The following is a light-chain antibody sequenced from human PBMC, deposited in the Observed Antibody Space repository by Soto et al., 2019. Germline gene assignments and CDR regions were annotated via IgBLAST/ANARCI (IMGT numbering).Light chain of an antibody. CDR2: DVS. J-gene: IGLJ1*01. V-gene: IGLV2-14*01. CDR1: SSDVGAYKY. Sequence: QSALTQPASVSGSPGQSIAISCTGTSSDVGAYKYVSWYQQHPAKAPKLMIYDVSSRPSGVSNRFSGSKSGNTASLTISGLQAEDEADYYCYSYTSGSTYVFGTGTKLTVL. CDR3: YSYTSGSTYV.